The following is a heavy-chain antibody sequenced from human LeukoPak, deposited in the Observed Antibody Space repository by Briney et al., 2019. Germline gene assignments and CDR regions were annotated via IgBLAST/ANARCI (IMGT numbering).Heavy chain of an antibody. CDR3: ARDPGLYGSGSYGD. V-gene: IGHV3-23*01. Sequence: GGSLRLSCSASAFTFTNYAMNWVRQAPGKGLEWVSTISGSGSVTFYADSVKGRFTISRDDSNTVYLQMSRLRAEDTDVYDCARDPGLYGSGSYGDWGPGTLVTAAS. CDR1: AFTFTNYA. J-gene: IGHJ4*02. CDR2: ISGSGSVT. D-gene: IGHD3-10*01.